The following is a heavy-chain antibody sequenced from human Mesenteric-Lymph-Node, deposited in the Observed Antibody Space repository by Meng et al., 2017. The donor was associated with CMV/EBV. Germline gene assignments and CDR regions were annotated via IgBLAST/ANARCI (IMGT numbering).Heavy chain of an antibody. CDR2: ITGSGVST. CDR1: GFTLSNYA. J-gene: IGHJ4*02. D-gene: IGHD4-11*01. Sequence: EGQLVESVGGFVQPVGSLRLSCATAGFTLSNYAMNWVRQSPGKGLEWVSTITGSGVSTYYADSVKGRFTSSKDNSKNTLYLQMNSLRAEDTAVYFCAKDRLAGSTGTDYWGQGTLVTVSS. CDR3: AKDRLAGSTGTDY. V-gene: IGHV3-23*04.